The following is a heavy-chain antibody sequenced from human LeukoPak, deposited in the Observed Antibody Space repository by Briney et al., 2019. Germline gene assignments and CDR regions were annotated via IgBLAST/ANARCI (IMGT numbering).Heavy chain of an antibody. CDR3: TRRVDATRWYDP. Sequence: PGGPLRLSCAASGFSFSTYWMHWVRQAPGEGLVWVSRISNDGTTTIYADSVKGRFTISRDNAKNTLYLQMDSLRAEDTAVYYCTRRVDATRWYDPWGQGTLVTVSS. CDR2: ISNDGTTT. J-gene: IGHJ5*02. D-gene: IGHD2-15*01. CDR1: GFSFSTYW. V-gene: IGHV3-74*01.